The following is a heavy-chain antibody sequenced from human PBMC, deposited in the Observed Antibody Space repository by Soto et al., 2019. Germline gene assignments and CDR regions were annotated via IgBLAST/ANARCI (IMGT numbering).Heavy chain of an antibody. V-gene: IGHV3-74*02. D-gene: IGHD1-26*01. CDR3: ARREATDGVLDF. Sequence: EVQLVESGGGLFKPGGSLRLSCAASGFTFSIYWMHWVRQAPGKGLVWVSRINGDGSATNYADSVKGRFTISRDNAKNTLHLQMNSLRAEDTALYYCARREATDGVLDFWGQGTLVTVSS. J-gene: IGHJ4*02. CDR1: GFTFSIYW. CDR2: INGDGSAT.